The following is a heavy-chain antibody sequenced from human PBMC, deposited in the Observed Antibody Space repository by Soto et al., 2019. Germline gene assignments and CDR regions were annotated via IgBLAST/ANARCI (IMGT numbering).Heavy chain of an antibody. CDR2: MNPNSGNT. D-gene: IGHD3-3*01. CDR3: ARGFFWSIFGGAGAPGPYDCFDP. J-gene: IGHJ5*02. CDR1: GYTFTSYD. Sequence: ASVKVSCKASGYTFTSYDINWVRQATGQGLEWMGWMNPNSGNTGYAQKFQGRVTMTRNTSISTAYMELSSLRSEDTAVYYCARGFFWSIFGGAGAPGPYDCFDPRGQRTPDTVSS. V-gene: IGHV1-8*01.